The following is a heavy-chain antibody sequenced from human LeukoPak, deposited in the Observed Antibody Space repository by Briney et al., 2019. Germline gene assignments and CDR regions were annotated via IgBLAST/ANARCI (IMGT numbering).Heavy chain of an antibody. V-gene: IGHV1-2*02. Sequence: ASVKVSCRASGYTFPGYYIHWVRQAPGQGLEWMGWINPKSGDIKYAPKFQGRVTMTRDTSISTAYLELTRLRSDDSAVYYCGRDRALAGTAPDAFDVWGQGTMVIVSS. CDR2: INPKSGDI. J-gene: IGHJ3*01. CDR3: GRDRALAGTAPDAFDV. CDR1: GYTFPGYY. D-gene: IGHD6-19*01.